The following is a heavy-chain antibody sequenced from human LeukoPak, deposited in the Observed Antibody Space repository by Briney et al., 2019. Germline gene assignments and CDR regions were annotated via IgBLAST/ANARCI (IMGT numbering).Heavy chain of an antibody. V-gene: IGHV3-23*01. J-gene: IGHJ6*03. D-gene: IGHD3-3*01. Sequence: PGGSLRLYCAASGFTFSSYAMSWVRQAPGKGLEWVSAISGSSGSKYYEDSVKGRFTISRDNSKNTLYLQMNSLRAEDTAVYYCAKSAPKTYYDFWSGPPIYMDVWGKGTTVTVSS. CDR3: AKSAPKTYYDFWSGPPIYMDV. CDR2: ISGSSGSK. CDR1: GFTFSSYA.